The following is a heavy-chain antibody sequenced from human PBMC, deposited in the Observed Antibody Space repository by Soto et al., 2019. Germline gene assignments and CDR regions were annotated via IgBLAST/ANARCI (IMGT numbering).Heavy chain of an antibody. Sequence: GGSLRLSCAASGFTFSSYEMNWVRQAPGKGLEWVSYISRSGSTIYYADSVKGRFTISRDNAKNSLYLQMNSLRAEDTAVYYCARARSFDSLDYWGQGTLVTVSS. V-gene: IGHV3-48*03. CDR2: ISRSGSTI. CDR1: GFTFSSYE. D-gene: IGHD3-9*01. CDR3: ARARSFDSLDY. J-gene: IGHJ4*02.